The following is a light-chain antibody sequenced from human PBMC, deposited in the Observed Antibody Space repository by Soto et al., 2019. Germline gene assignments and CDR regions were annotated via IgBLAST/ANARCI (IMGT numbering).Light chain of an antibody. V-gene: IGKV3-20*01. CDR3: QQYYSMPLT. CDR1: QSITGSY. Sequence: EIVMTQSPATLSVSPGERATVSCRASQSITGSYLAWYQQTPGQAPRLLIYGASSRATGVPDRFSGSGSGTDFTLTISRLEPEDFAVYYCQQYYSMPLTFGGGTKVDIK. CDR2: GAS. J-gene: IGKJ4*01.